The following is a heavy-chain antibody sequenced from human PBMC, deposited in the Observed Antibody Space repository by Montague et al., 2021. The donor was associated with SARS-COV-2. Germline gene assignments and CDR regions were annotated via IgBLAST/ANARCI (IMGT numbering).Heavy chain of an antibody. CDR2: INRSGSG. Sequence: SETLSLTCVVYGTSFSDYYWNWIRQSPGKALGWIGGINRSGSGNVSPSLKSRGTISIDTSRNQVTLNLKSVTAADTAVYYCARGQIFSTLRRARGWKDGFDSWGQGTPVTVSS. V-gene: IGHV4-34*01. CDR3: ARGQIFSTLRRARGWKDGFDS. CDR1: GTSFSDYY. J-gene: IGHJ5*01. D-gene: IGHD1-1*01.